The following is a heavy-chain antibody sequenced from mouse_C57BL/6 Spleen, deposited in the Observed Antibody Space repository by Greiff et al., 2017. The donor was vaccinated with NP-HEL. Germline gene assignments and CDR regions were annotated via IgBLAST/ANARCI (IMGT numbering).Heavy chain of an antibody. V-gene: IGHV14-1*01. CDR1: GFNIKDYY. D-gene: IGHD1-1*02. J-gene: IGHJ1*01. CDR3: TALGGDWYIDV. CDR2: IDPEDGDT. Sequence: EVKLQESGAELVRPGASVKLSCTASGFNIKDYYMHWVKQRPEQGLEWIGRIDPEDGDTAYAPKFQGKATLTKDTSSNTAYLQLGGLTTKDTAVYYGTALGGDWYIDVWGAGTTVTVSS.